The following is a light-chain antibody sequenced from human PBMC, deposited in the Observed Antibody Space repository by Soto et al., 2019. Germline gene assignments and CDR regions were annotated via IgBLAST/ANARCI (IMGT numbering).Light chain of an antibody. V-gene: IGLV2-14*01. CDR1: SSDVGGYKY. CDR3: CSYTGGTTLL. Sequence: QSALTQPASVSGSPGQSITISCTGSSSDVGGYKYVSWYQQHPGKAPKLMIFEVSNRPSGVSNRFSGSKSGNTASLTISVLQAEDEGDYYCCSYTGGTTLLCGGGTKLTVL. CDR2: EVS. J-gene: IGLJ2*01.